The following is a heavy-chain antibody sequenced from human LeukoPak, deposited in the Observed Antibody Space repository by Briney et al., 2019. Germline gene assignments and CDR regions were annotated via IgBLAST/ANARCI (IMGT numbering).Heavy chain of an antibody. V-gene: IGHV1-2*02. J-gene: IGHJ4*02. CDR2: INPNSGGT. Sequence: ASVKVSCKASGYTFTGYYMHWVRQAPGQGLEWMGWINPNSGGTNYAQRFQGRVTMTRDTSISTAHMELSRLGSDDTAVYYCARIYASPSGRYFDYWGQGTLVTVSS. CDR1: GYTFTGYY. CDR3: ARIYASPSGRYFDY. D-gene: IGHD2/OR15-2a*01.